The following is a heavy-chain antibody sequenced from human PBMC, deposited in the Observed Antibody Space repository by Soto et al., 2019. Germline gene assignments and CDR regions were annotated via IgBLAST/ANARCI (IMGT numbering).Heavy chain of an antibody. Sequence: QVQLVQSGAEVKKPGSSVKVSCKASGGTFSSYTISWVRQAPGQGLEWMGRIIPILGIANYAQKFQGRVTITADKSTSTAYMELSSLRAEDTAVYYCARGNGEVRSGYDPFDYWGQGTLVTVSS. CDR3: ARGNGEVRSGYDPFDY. CDR1: GGTFSSYT. D-gene: IGHD5-12*01. J-gene: IGHJ4*02. V-gene: IGHV1-69*02. CDR2: IIPILGIA.